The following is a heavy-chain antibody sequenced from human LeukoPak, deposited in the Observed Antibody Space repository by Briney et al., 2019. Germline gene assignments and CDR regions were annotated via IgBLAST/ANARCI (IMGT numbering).Heavy chain of an antibody. D-gene: IGHD5-18*01. CDR1: GYTFTSYG. CDR3: ARSDLIQLWGS. Sequence: GASVKVSCKASGYTFTSYGISWVRQAPGQGLEWMGWINPNSGGTNYAQKFQGRVTMTRDTSISTAYMELSRLRSDDTAVYYCARSDLIQLWGSWGQGTLVTVSS. CDR2: INPNSGGT. V-gene: IGHV1-2*02. J-gene: IGHJ4*02.